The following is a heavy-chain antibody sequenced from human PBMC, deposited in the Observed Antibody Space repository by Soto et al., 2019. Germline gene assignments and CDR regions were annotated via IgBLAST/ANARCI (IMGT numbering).Heavy chain of an antibody. Sequence: EVQLLESGGGLVQPGGSLRLSCAASGFTFSSYAMSWVRQAPGKGLEWVSAISGSGGSTYHADSVKGRFTISRDNSKNTLYLQMNSLRAEDTAVYYCAKVGPQYDFWSGIAGYYGMDVWGQGTTVTVSS. D-gene: IGHD3-3*01. V-gene: IGHV3-23*01. CDR2: ISGSGGST. CDR3: AKVGPQYDFWSGIAGYYGMDV. J-gene: IGHJ6*02. CDR1: GFTFSSYA.